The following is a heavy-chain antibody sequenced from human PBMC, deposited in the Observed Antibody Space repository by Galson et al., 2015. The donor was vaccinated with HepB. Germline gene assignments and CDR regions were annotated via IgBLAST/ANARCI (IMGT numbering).Heavy chain of an antibody. J-gene: IGHJ4*02. CDR3: AKDKGHYDFWSGYLDY. D-gene: IGHD3-3*01. Sequence: SLRLSCAASGFTFSSYGMHWVRQAPGKGLEWVAVISYDGSNKYYADSVKGRFTISRDNSKNTLYLQMNSLRAEDTAVYYCAKDKGHYDFWSGYLDYWGQGTLVTVSS. CDR1: GFTFSSYG. V-gene: IGHV3-30*18. CDR2: ISYDGSNK.